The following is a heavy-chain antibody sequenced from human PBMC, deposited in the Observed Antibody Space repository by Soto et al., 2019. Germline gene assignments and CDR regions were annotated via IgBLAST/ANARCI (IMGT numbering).Heavy chain of an antibody. CDR3: ARAPYYYASSGYYEIWFDP. J-gene: IGHJ5*02. Sequence: SETLSLTCTVPGGSISSGDYYWSWIRQPPGKGLEWIGYIYYSGSTYYNPSLKSRVTISVDTSKNQFSLKLSSVTAADTAVYYCARAPYYYASSGYYEIWFDPWGQGTLVTVPS. CDR1: GGSISSGDYY. V-gene: IGHV4-30-4*01. CDR2: IYYSGST. D-gene: IGHD3-22*01.